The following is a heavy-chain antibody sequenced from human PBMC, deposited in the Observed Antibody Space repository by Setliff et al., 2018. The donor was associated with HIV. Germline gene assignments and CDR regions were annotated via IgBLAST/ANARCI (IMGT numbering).Heavy chain of an antibody. CDR1: GVSISSGSYY. V-gene: IGHV4-39*01. CDR2: IYFNGKT. J-gene: IGHJ4*02. Sequence: SETLSLTCTVSGVSISSGSYYWSWIRQSPGKGLEWIGSIYFNGKTYNNPSLKSRVIMSVDRSRSQLSLKVNSVTAADTATYYCARHVIGVVMLYSWDAFDYWGRGTLVTVSS. D-gene: IGHD3-16*01. CDR3: ARHVIGVVMLYSWDAFDY.